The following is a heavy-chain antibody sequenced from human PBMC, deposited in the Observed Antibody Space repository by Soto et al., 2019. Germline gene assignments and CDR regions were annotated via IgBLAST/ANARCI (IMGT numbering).Heavy chain of an antibody. Sequence: QVQLVESGGGVVQPGRSLRLSCAASGFPFTSYGMHWVREGPEKALEWVAIISYEGSDKYYADSVKGRITISRDNPKHIPDLQMNSLRPEDTALYYCVGDHYYFYSRGQGTLVIVSS. D-gene: IGHD3-10*01. CDR2: ISYEGSDK. J-gene: IGHJ4*02. CDR3: VGDHYYFYS. CDR1: GFPFTSYG. V-gene: IGHV3-30*03.